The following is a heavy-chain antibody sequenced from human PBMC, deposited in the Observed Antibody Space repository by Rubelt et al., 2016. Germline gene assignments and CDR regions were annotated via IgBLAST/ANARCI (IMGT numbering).Heavy chain of an antibody. V-gene: IGHV1-2*02. D-gene: IGHD5-12*01. Sequence: QVQLVQSGAEVKKPGASVKVSCKASGYTFTSYGISWVRQAPGQGLEWMGWINPNSGGTNYAQKFQGRVTMTRDTSISTAYMELSRLRSDDTAVYYCARSNGYEEGNWFDPWGQGTLVTVSS. CDR1: GYTFTSYG. CDR2: INPNSGGT. CDR3: ARSNGYEEGNWFDP. J-gene: IGHJ5*02.